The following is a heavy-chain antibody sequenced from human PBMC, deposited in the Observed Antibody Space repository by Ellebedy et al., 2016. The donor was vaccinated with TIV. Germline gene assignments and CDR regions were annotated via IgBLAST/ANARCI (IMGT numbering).Heavy chain of an antibody. CDR2: INTDTGNT. Sequence: ASVKVSXXASGYTFTNHGLSWLRQAPGQGLEWMAWINTDTGNTVFAQEFLGRFTMTTDTSTNTGHMELRSLTSDDTAVYYCARDGRCSGNTCFNSVGLDVWGQGTTVTVSS. V-gene: IGHV1-18*01. CDR3: ARDGRCSGNTCFNSVGLDV. D-gene: IGHD4-23*01. CDR1: GYTFTNHG. J-gene: IGHJ6*02.